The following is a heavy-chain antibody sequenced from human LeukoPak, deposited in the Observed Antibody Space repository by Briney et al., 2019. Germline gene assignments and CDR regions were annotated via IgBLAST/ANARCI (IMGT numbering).Heavy chain of an antibody. CDR3: TRERSHYYGSGSYPH. V-gene: IGHV3-49*03. J-gene: IGHJ3*01. CDR1: GFTFGDYD. D-gene: IGHD3-10*01. CDR2: IRSKAYGGTT. Sequence: PGGSLRLSCTASGFTFGDYDMSWFRQAPGKGLEWVGFIRSKAYGGTTEYAASVKGRFTISRDDSKSIAYLQMNSLKTEDTAVYYCTRERSHYYGSGSYPHWGQGTMVTVSS.